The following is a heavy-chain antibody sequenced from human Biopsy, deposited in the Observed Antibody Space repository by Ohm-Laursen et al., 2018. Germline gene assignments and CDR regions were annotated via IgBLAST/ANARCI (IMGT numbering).Heavy chain of an antibody. D-gene: IGHD1-1*01. CDR2: FAPENGRI. CDR3: AADINVWNVNY. J-gene: IGHJ4*02. V-gene: IGHV1-24*01. CDR1: GYSLTELS. Sequence: GSSVKVSCQFSGYSLTELSMHWVRQAPGQGLEWMGGFAPENGRIVYSQKFQGRVTMTEDTSTSTAYMEVWRLRSDDTAVYYCAADINVWNVNYWGQGTQVIVSS.